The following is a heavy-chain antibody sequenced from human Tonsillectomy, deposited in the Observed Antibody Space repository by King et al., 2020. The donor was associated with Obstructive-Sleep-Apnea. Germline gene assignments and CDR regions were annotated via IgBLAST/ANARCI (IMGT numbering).Heavy chain of an antibody. CDR3: ARVGVDYDILTGHNRHRDWFHP. CDR1: GGSISSYH. Sequence: VQLQESGPGLLKPSETLALTCTVSGGSISSYHWSWIRQPPGKGLEWIGYIDYSGTTDYNRSLKSRVTISVDTSKNHFSLHLSSVTAADTAVYYCARVGVDYDILTGHNRHRDWFHPWGPGTLVTVSS. CDR2: IDYSGTT. J-gene: IGHJ5*02. D-gene: IGHD3-9*01. V-gene: IGHV4-59*01.